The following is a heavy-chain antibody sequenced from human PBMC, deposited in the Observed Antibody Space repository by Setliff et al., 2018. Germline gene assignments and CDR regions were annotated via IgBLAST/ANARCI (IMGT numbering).Heavy chain of an antibody. CDR1: GYSISSGYN. CDR2: IYYRGST. D-gene: IGHD3-10*01. CDR3: ARGAAGSGSLAFDN. Sequence: SETLSLTCAVSGYSISSGYNWGWIRQPPGKGLEWIASIYYRGSTSYNSSLKSRVSISVDTSKNQFSLKLSSVTAADTALYYCARGAAGSGSLAFDNWGQGTLVTVSS. J-gene: IGHJ4*02. V-gene: IGHV4-38-2*01.